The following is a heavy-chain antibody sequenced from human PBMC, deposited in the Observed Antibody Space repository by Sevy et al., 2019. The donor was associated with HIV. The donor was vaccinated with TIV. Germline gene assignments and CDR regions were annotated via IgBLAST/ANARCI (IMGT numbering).Heavy chain of an antibody. V-gene: IGHV3-48*02. CDR2: ISSSSSTI. CDR1: GFTFSSYS. D-gene: IGHD3-3*01. CDR3: ARSPLVLRFLGGWGDV. Sequence: GGSLRLSCAASGFTFSSYSMNWVRQAPGKGLEWVSYISSSSSTIYYADSVKGRFTISRDNAKNSLYLQMNSLRDEDTAGYYCARSPLVLRFLGGWGDVWGQGTTVTVSS. J-gene: IGHJ6*02.